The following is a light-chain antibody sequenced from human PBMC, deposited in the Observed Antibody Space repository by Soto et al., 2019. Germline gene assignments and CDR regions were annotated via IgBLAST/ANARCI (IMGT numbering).Light chain of an antibody. CDR2: GAS. CDR1: QSVSSN. CDR3: HQRLSWPRT. Sequence: EIVMTQSPAPLSVSRGERATLSCRASQSVSSNLAWYQQKPGQAPRLLIYGASSRATGIPVRFSGSGSGTDLTLTISSLQPEDFAVYYCHQRLSWPRTFCQGTKVDIK. J-gene: IGKJ1*01. V-gene: IGKV3D-15*01.